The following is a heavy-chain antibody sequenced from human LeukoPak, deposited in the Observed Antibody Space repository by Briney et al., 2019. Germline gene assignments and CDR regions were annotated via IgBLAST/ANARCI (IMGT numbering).Heavy chain of an antibody. V-gene: IGHV3-30-3*01. CDR1: GFTFSSYA. J-gene: IGHJ6*03. CDR2: ISYDGSNK. D-gene: IGHD2-2*01. CDR3: ARESGYCSSTSCLPGYYYYMDV. Sequence: GRSLRLSCAASGFTFSSYAMHWVRQAPGKGLEWVAVISYDGSNKYYADSVKGRFTISRDNSKNTLYLQMNSLRAEDTAVYYCARESGYCSSTSCLPGYYYYMDVWGKGTTFTVSS.